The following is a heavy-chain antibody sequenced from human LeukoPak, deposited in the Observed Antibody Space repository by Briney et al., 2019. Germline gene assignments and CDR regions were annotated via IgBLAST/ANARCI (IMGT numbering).Heavy chain of an antibody. CDR2: VHLDGRT. CDR3: AREGGFYRPLDY. V-gene: IGHV4-59*12. D-gene: IGHD3-3*01. CDR1: GGSISSDY. Sequence: NPSETLSLTCIVSGGSISSDYWSWIRQPPGKGLEWIGEVHLDGRTNYNPSLTGRLTMSVDLYENHISLKLTSVTAADTAVYYCAREGGFYRPLDYSGQGTLVTVSS. J-gene: IGHJ4*02.